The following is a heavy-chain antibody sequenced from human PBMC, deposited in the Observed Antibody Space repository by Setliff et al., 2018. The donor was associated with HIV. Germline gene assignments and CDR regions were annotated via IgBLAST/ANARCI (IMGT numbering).Heavy chain of an antibody. CDR2: IYYSGST. Sequence: TLSLTCTVSGGSISSYYWSWIRQPPGKGLEWIGYIYYSGSTYYNPSLKSRVTISVDTSKNQFSLKVSSVTAADTAVYYCARDRGGGYNNLDYWGQGTLVTVSS. D-gene: IGHD5-12*01. J-gene: IGHJ4*02. CDR3: ARDRGGGYNNLDY. V-gene: IGHV4-59*12. CDR1: GGSISSYY.